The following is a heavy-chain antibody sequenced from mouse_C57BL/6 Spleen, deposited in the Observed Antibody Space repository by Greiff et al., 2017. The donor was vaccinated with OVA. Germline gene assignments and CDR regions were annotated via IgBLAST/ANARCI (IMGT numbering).Heavy chain of an antibody. V-gene: IGHV1-80*01. Sequence: QVQLKQSGAELVKPGASVKISCKASGYAFSSYWMNWVKQRPGKGLEWIGQIYPGDGATNYNGKFKGKATLTADKSSSTAYMQLSSLTSEDSAVYFCARRYDYDGYFDVWGTGTTVTVSS. J-gene: IGHJ1*03. CDR3: ARRYDYDGYFDV. D-gene: IGHD2-4*01. CDR1: GYAFSSYW. CDR2: IYPGDGAT.